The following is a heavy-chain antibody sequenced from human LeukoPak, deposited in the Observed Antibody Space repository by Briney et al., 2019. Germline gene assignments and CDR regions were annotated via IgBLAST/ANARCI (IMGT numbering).Heavy chain of an antibody. CDR2: IRYDGSNK. J-gene: IGHJ4*02. CDR3: AKGTLLKGRVDY. V-gene: IGHV3-30*02. D-gene: IGHD1-1*01. Sequence: QPGGSLRLSCAASGFTFSSYGMHWVRQAPGKGLEWVAFIRYDGSNKYYADSVKGRFTISRDNSKNTLYLQMNSLRAEDTAVYYCAKGTLLKGRVDYWGQGTLVTDSS. CDR1: GFTFSSYG.